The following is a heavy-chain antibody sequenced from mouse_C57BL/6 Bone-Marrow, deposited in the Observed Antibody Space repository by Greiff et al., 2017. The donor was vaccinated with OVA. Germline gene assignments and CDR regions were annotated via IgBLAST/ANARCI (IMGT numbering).Heavy chain of an antibody. Sequence: DVKLVESGGGLVKPGGSLKLSCAASGFTFSSYAMSWVRQTPEKRLEWVATISDGGSYTYYPDNVKGRFTISRDNAKKNLYLQMSHLKSEDTAMYYCARDSRGGDYWGQGTSVTVSS. CDR2: ISDGGSYT. CDR1: GFTFSSYA. J-gene: IGHJ4*01. V-gene: IGHV5-4*01. CDR3: ARDSRGGDY.